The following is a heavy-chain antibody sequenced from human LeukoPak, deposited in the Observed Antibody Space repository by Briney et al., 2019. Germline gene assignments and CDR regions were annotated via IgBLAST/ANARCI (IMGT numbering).Heavy chain of an antibody. CDR2: INSDGSNT. V-gene: IGHV3-74*01. CDR1: GFTFSSYL. D-gene: IGHD6-13*01. Sequence: GGSLRLSCAASGFTFSSYLMHWVRQAPGKGLVWVSRINSDGSNTNYADSVKGRFTISRDNAKNTLYQLMNSLRAEDTAVYYCARVGGIAEDYWGQGTLVTVSS. CDR3: ARVGGIAEDY. J-gene: IGHJ4*02.